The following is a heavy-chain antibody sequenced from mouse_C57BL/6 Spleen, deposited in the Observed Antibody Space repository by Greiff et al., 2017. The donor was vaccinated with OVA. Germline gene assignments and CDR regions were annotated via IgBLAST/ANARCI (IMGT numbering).Heavy chain of an antibody. J-gene: IGHJ2*01. V-gene: IGHV5-4*01. CDR2: ISDGGSYT. CDR3: ARESVYFDY. Sequence: DVQLVESGGGLVKPGGSLKLSCAASGFTFSSYAMSWVRQTPEKRLEWVATISDGGSYTYYPDNVKGRFTISRDNAKNNLYLQMSHLKSEDTAMYYCARESVYFDYWGQGTTLTVSS. CDR1: GFTFSSYA.